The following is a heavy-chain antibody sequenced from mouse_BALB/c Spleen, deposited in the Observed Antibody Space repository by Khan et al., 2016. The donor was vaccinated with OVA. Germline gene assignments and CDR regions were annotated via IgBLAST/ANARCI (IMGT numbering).Heavy chain of an antibody. Sequence: QVQLQQSVPELVNPGASLKVSCKASGYTFTDYIIGWVKQSTRQGLEWIGDIFPGSGTPYYNEKFKDKATLTADKSSNTDYMQLSSLTSEDSAVYFCARGGYSVFAYWGQGTLVTVAA. CDR1: GYTFTDYI. V-gene: IGHV1-77*01. CDR2: IFPGSGTP. CDR3: ARGGYSVFAY. J-gene: IGHJ3*01. D-gene: IGHD1-1*01.